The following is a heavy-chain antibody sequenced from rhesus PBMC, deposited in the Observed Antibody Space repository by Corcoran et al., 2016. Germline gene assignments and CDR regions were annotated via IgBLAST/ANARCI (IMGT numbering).Heavy chain of an antibody. CDR2: FNGISGRT. CDR1: GGSFSSYW. Sequence: QVQLQESGPGLVKPSETLSLTCAVSGGSFSSYWWRWSGQPPGKGLEWIGGFNGISGRTNYTPALKSRVTISKDASNNQFSLKLSSVTAADTAVYYCARYQGGWNNDRHFDYWGQGVLVTVSS. CDR3: ARYQGGWNNDRHFDY. V-gene: IGHV4-80*01. D-gene: IGHD1-20*01. J-gene: IGHJ4*01.